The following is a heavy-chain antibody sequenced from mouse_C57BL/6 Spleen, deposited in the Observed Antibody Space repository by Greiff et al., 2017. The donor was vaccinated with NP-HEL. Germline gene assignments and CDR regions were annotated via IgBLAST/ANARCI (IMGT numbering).Heavy chain of an antibody. D-gene: IGHD3-3*01. CDR1: GYTFTGYW. J-gene: IGHJ1*03. V-gene: IGHV1-9*01. Sequence: QVQLKQSGAELMKPGASVKLSCKATGYTFTGYWIEWVKQRPGHGLEWIGEILPGSGSTNYNEKFKGKATLTADTSSNTAYMQLSSLTTEDSAIYYCARGGRVWYFDVWGTGTTVTVSS. CDR2: ILPGSGST. CDR3: ARGGRVWYFDV.